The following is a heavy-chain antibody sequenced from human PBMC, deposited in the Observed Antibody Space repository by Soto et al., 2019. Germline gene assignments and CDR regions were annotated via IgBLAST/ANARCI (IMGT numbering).Heavy chain of an antibody. J-gene: IGHJ4*02. Sequence: VQLVESGGGVVQPGRSLRLSCAASGFTFSDYAMHWVRQAPGKGLEWVAVVSHDGRNTHYADSVKGRFTISRDSFKTTVSLEMTRLRAEDTAVYYCARGGRQWLVTSDFNYWGQGALVTVSS. CDR1: GFTFSDYA. CDR3: ARGGRQWLVTSDFNY. D-gene: IGHD6-19*01. CDR2: VSHDGRNT. V-gene: IGHV3-30*03.